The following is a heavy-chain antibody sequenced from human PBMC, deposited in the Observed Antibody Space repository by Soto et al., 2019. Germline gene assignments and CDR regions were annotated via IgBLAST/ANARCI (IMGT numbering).Heavy chain of an antibody. CDR1: GGSISGYY. V-gene: IGHV4-4*07. CDR2: IYSNGST. J-gene: IGHJ1*01. Sequence: AETLSLTCTVSGGSISGYYCTWIRQPPGQGLEWIGNIYSNGSTNYNPSLKSRVTMSVVTSKNQFSLKVTSVTAADTAVYYCARGHNLVTAWGQGALVTVSS. CDR3: ARGHNLVTA. D-gene: IGHD5-18*01.